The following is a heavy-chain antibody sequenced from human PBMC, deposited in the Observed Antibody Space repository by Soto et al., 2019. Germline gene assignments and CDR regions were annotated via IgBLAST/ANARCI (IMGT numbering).Heavy chain of an antibody. CDR2: ISSSSSYI. Sequence: GGSLRLSCAASGFTFSSYSMNWVRQAPGKGLEWVSSISSSSSYIYYADSVKGRFTISRDNAKNSLYLQMNSLRAEDTAVYYCAREITGGYSSSSRNFDYWGQGTLVTVSS. J-gene: IGHJ4*02. CDR1: GFTFSSYS. CDR3: AREITGGYSSSSRNFDY. V-gene: IGHV3-21*01. D-gene: IGHD6-6*01.